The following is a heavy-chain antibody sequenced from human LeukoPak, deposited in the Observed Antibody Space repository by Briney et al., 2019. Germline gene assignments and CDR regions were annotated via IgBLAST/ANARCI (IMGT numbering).Heavy chain of an antibody. Sequence: SQTLSLTRAISGDSVSSNSVTWNWIRQSPSRGLEWLGRTYYRSTWYNDYAVSVRGRITVNPDTSKNQFSLHLNSVTPEDTAVYYCARRLTQYDCFNPWGQGILVTVSS. CDR2: TYYRSTWYN. CDR3: ARRLTQYDCFNP. D-gene: IGHD2-2*01. V-gene: IGHV6-1*01. J-gene: IGHJ5*02. CDR1: GDSVSSNSVT.